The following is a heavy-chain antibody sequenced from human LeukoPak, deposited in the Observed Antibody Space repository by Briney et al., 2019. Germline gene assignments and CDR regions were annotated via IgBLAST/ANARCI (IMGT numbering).Heavy chain of an antibody. D-gene: IGHD3-22*01. J-gene: IGHJ4*02. CDR3: AKDQGRVSGVVVITSLGY. Sequence: PGGSLRLSCAASGFTFSSYGMHWVRQAPGKGLEWVAVISYDGSNKYYADFVKGRFTISRDNSKNTLYLQMNSLRAEDTAVYYCAKDQGRVSGVVVITSLGYWGQGTLVTVSS. CDR2: ISYDGSNK. CDR1: GFTFSSYG. V-gene: IGHV3-30*18.